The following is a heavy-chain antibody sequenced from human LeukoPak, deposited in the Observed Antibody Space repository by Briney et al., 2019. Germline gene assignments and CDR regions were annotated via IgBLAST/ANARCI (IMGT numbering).Heavy chain of an antibody. CDR2: ISSSSSTI. Sequence: GGSLRLSCAASGFTFSSYSMNWVRQAPGKGLEWVSYISSSSSTIYYADSVKGRFTISRDNAKNSLYLQMNSLRAEDTALYHCARVKRDYYGSGSYNHYYYYMDVWGKGTTVTISS. J-gene: IGHJ6*03. D-gene: IGHD3-10*01. CDR3: ARVKRDYYGSGSYNHYYYYMDV. V-gene: IGHV3-48*04. CDR1: GFTFSSYS.